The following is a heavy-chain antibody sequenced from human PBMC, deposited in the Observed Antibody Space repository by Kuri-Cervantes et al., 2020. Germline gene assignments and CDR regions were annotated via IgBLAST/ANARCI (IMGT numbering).Heavy chain of an antibody. CDR2: INPNSGGT. D-gene: IGHD3-22*01. CDR3: ARGYYYDSSGYAYYYYGMDV. J-gene: IGHJ6*02. CDR1: GYTFTSYG. V-gene: IGHV1-2*02. Sequence: ASVKVSCKASGYTFTSYGISWVRQAPGQGLEWMGWINPNSGGTNYAQKFQGRVTVTRDTSISTAYMELSRLRSDDTAVYYCARGYYYDSSGYAYYYYGMDVWGQGTTVTVSS.